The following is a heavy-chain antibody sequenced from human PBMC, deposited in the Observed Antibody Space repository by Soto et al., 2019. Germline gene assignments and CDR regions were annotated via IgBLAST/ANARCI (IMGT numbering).Heavy chain of an antibody. CDR2: IFPGDSDT. V-gene: IGHV5-51*01. CDR1: GYNFANFW. CDR3: AAGYSTGLDAFDI. Sequence: GESLKISCKGSGYNFANFWFGRVLQMPGKGLEWMGMIFPGDSDTKNSPSLEGQITMSVDKSDSSAYLQWRSLKASDTAIYYCAAGYSTGLDAFDIWGQGTMVTVSS. J-gene: IGHJ3*02. D-gene: IGHD2-8*02.